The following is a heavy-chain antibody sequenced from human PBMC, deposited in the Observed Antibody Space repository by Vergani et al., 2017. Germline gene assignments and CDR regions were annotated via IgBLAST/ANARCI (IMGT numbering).Heavy chain of an antibody. CDR1: GFTFDTYT. D-gene: IGHD3-10*01. J-gene: IGHJ1*01. CDR3: TTAWGLYYLHGEYFQY. Sequence: EVHLVESGGGLVQPGGSRRLSCTGAGFTFDTYTMAYVRQAPGKGLEWVATISSGGGDIFYADSVKGRFTISRDNSKNTLFLQMNSLKDEDTAVYYCTTAWGLYYLHGEYFQYWGRGTLVSVSS. CDR2: ISSGGGDI. V-gene: IGHV3-23*04.